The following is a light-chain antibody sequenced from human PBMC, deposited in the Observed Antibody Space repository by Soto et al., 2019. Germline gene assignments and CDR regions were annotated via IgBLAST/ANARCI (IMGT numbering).Light chain of an antibody. CDR2: EIT. Sequence: QSVLTQPPSASGSPGQSGTISCTGTSCDVGTYNYVSWYQQHAGKAPKLVIYEITKRPSGVPDRFSGSKSANTASLTVSGLQAEDEADYYCSSFASSNTWVFGGGTKLTVL. V-gene: IGLV2-8*01. J-gene: IGLJ3*02. CDR1: SCDVGTYNY. CDR3: SSFASSNTWV.